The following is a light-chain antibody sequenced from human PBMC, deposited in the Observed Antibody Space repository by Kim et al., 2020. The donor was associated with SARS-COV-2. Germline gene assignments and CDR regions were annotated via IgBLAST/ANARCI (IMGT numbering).Light chain of an antibody. CDR2: NND. J-gene: IGLJ1*01. CDR1: SSNIRSNT. CDR3: ASWDDSLNGYV. Sequence: ELTQPPSASGTPGQRVTISCSGSSSNIRSNTVNWYQQLPGTAPILLVYNNDQRPSGVPDRFSGSKSGTSASLAIRGLQSEDEADYYCASWDDSLNGYVFGAGTKVTVL. V-gene: IGLV1-44*01.